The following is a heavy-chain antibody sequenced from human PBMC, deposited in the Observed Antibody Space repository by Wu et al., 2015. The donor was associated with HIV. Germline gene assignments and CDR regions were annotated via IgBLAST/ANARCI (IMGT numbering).Heavy chain of an antibody. J-gene: IGHJ5*02. Sequence: QVQLVQSGAEVKKPGASVKVSCKASGYTFTGYYMHWVRQAPGQGLEWMGIINPSGGSTSYAQKFQGRVTMTRDTSTSTVYMELSSLRSEDTAVYYCARAGRGSSWYSGWFDPWGQGTLVTVSS. CDR2: INPSGGST. D-gene: IGHD6-13*01. CDR1: GYTFTGYY. V-gene: IGHV1-46*03. CDR3: ARAGRGSSWYSGWFDP.